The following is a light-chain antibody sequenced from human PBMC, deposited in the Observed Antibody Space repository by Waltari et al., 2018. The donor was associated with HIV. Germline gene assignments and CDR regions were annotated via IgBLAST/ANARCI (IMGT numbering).Light chain of an antibody. CDR3: GTWDNSLRAL. CDR1: SSNIGNSY. CDR2: NND. V-gene: IGLV1-51*01. Sequence: QSVLTQPPSVSAAPGQMVTISCSGSSSNIGNSYVSWYQQLPGAAPKLLIYNNDERPSGIPDRFSASKSGTSATLGITGLQTGDEADYYCGTWDNSLRALFGGGTKLTVL. J-gene: IGLJ2*01.